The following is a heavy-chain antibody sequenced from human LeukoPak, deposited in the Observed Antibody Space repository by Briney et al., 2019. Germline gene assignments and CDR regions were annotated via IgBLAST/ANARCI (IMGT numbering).Heavy chain of an antibody. Sequence: GGSLRLSCAASGFTVSSTYMNWVRQAPGKGLEWVSRIYTGVGTYYTDSVKDRFTISRYNSKNTLYLQMNSLRAEGTAVYYCARESGSGRRGFDYWGRGTRVTVSS. CDR3: ARESGSGRRGFDY. CDR2: IYTGVGT. CDR1: GFTVSSTY. V-gene: IGHV3-66*01. J-gene: IGHJ4*02. D-gene: IGHD3-10*01.